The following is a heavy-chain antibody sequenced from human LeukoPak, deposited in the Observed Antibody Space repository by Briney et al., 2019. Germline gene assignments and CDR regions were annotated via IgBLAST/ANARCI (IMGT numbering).Heavy chain of an antibody. CDR2: TSSSSSYI. V-gene: IGHV3-21*01. Sequence: GGSLRLSCAASGFTFSSYSMNWVRQAPGKGLEWVSSTSSSSSYIYYADSVKGRFTISRDNAKNSLYLQMNSLRAEDTAVYYCARAGLYDFWSFDYWGQGTLVTVSS. CDR3: ARAGLYDFWSFDY. D-gene: IGHD3-3*01. CDR1: GFTFSSYS. J-gene: IGHJ4*02.